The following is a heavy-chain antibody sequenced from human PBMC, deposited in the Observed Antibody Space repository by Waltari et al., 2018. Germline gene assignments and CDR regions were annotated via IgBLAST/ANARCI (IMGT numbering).Heavy chain of an antibody. CDR2: IYYSGST. Sequence: QVQLQESGPGLVKPSETLSLTCTVPGGSISSSYWSWIRPPPGKGLEWIGYIYYSGSTNYNPSLKSRVTISVDTSKNQFSLKLSSVTAADTAVYYCARARAARHSNFDYWGQGTLVTVSS. V-gene: IGHV4-59*01. CDR3: ARARAARHSNFDY. D-gene: IGHD2-15*01. CDR1: GGSISSSY. J-gene: IGHJ4*02.